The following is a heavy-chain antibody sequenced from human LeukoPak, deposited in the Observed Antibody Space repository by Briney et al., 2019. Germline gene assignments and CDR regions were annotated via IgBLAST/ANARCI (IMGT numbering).Heavy chain of an antibody. J-gene: IGHJ4*02. CDR2: ISGSGGST. Sequence: PGGSLRLSCAASGFTFSSYAMSWVRQAPGKGLEWVSAISGSGGSTYYADSVKGRFTISRDNSKNTLYLQMNSLRAEDTAVYYCARDRDCGDYHSETDFDYWGQGTLVTVSS. CDR3: ARDRDCGDYHSETDFDY. CDR1: GFTFSSYA. V-gene: IGHV3-23*01. D-gene: IGHD4-17*01.